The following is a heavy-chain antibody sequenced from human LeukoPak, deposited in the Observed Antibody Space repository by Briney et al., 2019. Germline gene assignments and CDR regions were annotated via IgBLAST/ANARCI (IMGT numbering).Heavy chain of an antibody. Sequence: GGSLRLSCAASGFTFSNYDMHWVRQAAGKGLEWVSGICTAGDTYYPGSVKGRFTISRENAKNSLYLQMNSLSAGDTAVYYCASSPAYSSSWYAIDNWGQGTLVTVSS. CDR2: ICTAGDT. CDR1: GFTFSNYD. V-gene: IGHV3-13*01. D-gene: IGHD6-13*01. CDR3: ASSPAYSSSWYAIDN. J-gene: IGHJ4*02.